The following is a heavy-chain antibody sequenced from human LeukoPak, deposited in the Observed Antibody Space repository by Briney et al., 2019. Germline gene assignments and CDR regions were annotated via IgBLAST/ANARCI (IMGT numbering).Heavy chain of an antibody. Sequence: GASVKVSCKASGYTFTNYGISWVRQAPGQGLEWMAWIGTYNHDTNYAQKFRGRVTLNTDTSTSTAYMELRSLGSDDTAVYYCVRDYFCSGGTCDDCFDPWGQGTLVTVSS. CDR1: GYTFTNYG. V-gene: IGHV1-18*01. D-gene: IGHD2-15*01. CDR3: VRDYFCSGGTCDDCFDP. J-gene: IGHJ5*02. CDR2: IGTYNHDT.